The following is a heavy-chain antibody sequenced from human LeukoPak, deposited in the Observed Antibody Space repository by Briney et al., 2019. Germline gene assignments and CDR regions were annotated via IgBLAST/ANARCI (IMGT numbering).Heavy chain of an antibody. J-gene: IGHJ4*02. CDR2: IYRGGST. CDR1: GFTVSDNY. CDR3: ARGDGYNFFFN. D-gene: IGHD5-24*01. Sequence: GGSLRLSCAASGFTVSDNYMSWVRQAPGKGLEWVSVIYRGGSTYYADSVKGRFTISRDNSKNTLYLQMNSLRAEDTAVYYCARGDGYNFFFNWGQGTLVTVSS. V-gene: IGHV3-66*01.